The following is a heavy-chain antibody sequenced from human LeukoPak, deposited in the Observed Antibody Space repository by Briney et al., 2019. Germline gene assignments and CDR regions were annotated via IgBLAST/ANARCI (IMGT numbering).Heavy chain of an antibody. V-gene: IGHV3-23*01. J-gene: IGHJ4*02. CDR1: GFGVHTFA. CDR2: ITKYDGRL. CDR3: AKDHSADGWPTFEY. D-gene: IGHD5-24*01. Sequence: GGSLRLSCAVSGFGVHTFAMSWVRQAPGKGLEWLASITKYDGRLYYADSVRGRFTISRDTSQNELYQQMNSLRVDDSAIYYCAKDHSADGWPTFEYWGRGTLVTVSS.